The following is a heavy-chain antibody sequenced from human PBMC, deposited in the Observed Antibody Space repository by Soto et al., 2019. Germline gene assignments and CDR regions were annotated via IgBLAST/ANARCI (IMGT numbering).Heavy chain of an antibody. CDR3: ARSLFMVSPASDAFDY. Sequence: GALRLTCAASGVPFSSYDKSGGRQTPEGGLELVSASSGGGNERYYADFVQGRFTFSRDNSRNTLYLHMNSLRADDTAMYFCARSLFMVSPASDAFDYWGQGTLVTVSS. J-gene: IGHJ4*02. CDR1: GVPFSSYD. V-gene: IGHV3-23*01. D-gene: IGHD3-10*01. CDR2: SSGGGNER.